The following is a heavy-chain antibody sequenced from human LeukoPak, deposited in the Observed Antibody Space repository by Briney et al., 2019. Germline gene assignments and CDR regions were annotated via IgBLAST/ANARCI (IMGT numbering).Heavy chain of an antibody. D-gene: IGHD2-15*01. CDR3: AKGVAATPYYFDY. CDR1: GGSFSGYY. J-gene: IGHJ4*02. V-gene: IGHV3-23*01. Sequence: ETLSLTCAVYGGSFSGYYWSWIRQPPGKGLEWVSAISGSGGSTYYADSVKGRFTISRDNSKNTLYLQMNSLRAEDTAVYYCAKGVAATPYYFDYWGQGTLVTVSS. CDR2: ISGSGGST.